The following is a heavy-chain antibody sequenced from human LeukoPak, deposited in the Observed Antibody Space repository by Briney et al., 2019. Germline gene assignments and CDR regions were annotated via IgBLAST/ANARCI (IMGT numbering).Heavy chain of an antibody. V-gene: IGHV1-2*06. CDR1: GYTFAGYY. J-gene: IGHJ6*02. Sequence: ASVKVSCKASGYTFAGYYMHWVRQAPGQGLEWMGRINPNSGGTNYAQKFQGRVTMTRDTSISTAYMELSRLRSDDTAVYYCARNPEPDYYYYYGMDVWGQGTTVTVSS. CDR2: INPNSGGT. CDR3: ARNPEPDYYYYYGMDV.